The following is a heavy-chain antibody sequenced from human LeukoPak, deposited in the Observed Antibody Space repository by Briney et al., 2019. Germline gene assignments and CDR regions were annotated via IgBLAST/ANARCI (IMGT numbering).Heavy chain of an antibody. Sequence: GGSLRLSCVASGYTFSPYWMSWVRQTPGKGLEWVASISDGGSATYYVDSVRGRFTISRDDAKNSLFLQMNGLRADDTAVYYCTRENYVPDSWGQGTLVTVSS. CDR3: TRENYVPDS. CDR1: GYTFSPYW. CDR2: ISDGGSAT. J-gene: IGHJ4*02. D-gene: IGHD3-10*02. V-gene: IGHV3-7*03.